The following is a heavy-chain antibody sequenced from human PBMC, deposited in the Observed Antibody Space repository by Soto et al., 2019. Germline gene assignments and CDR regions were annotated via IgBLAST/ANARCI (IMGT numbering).Heavy chain of an antibody. J-gene: IGHJ2*01. Sequence: QVQLVQSGAEVKKPGASVKVSCKASGYTFSNYGIHWVRQAPGQRLEWMGWINAGNGNTKYSEKLQGRVSITRDTAESHAYMERSSGRSEDTALYHCARSGYSSGWYLLYFGFWDRGSLVAVSA. V-gene: IGHV1-3*01. CDR1: GYTFSNYG. CDR2: INAGNGNT. D-gene: IGHD6-19*01. CDR3: ARSGYSSGWYLLYFGF.